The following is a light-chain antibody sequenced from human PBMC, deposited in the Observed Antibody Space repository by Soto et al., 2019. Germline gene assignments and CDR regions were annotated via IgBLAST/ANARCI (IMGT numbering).Light chain of an antibody. Sequence: IVMTQSPATLSVSPGERATLSCRASQTIDNKLAWYQQRPGQAPRLLIYGASIRATGIPARFSGSGSGTESTLTISGLQSEDFGVYYCQQYKDWRTFGQGTNVDIK. CDR3: QQYKDWRT. CDR2: GAS. J-gene: IGKJ1*01. CDR1: QTIDNK. V-gene: IGKV3-15*01.